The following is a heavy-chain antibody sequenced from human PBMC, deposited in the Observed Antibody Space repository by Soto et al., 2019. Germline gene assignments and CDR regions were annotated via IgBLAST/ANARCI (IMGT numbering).Heavy chain of an antibody. CDR2: IRSKANSYAT. V-gene: IGHV3-73*01. CDR3: TRPGSTYYDILTGSDFGY. Sequence: QPGGSLRLSCAASGFTFSGSAMHWVRQASGKGLEWVGRIRSKANSYATAYAASVKGRFTISRDDSKNTAYLQMNSLKTEDTAVYYCTRPGSTYYDILTGSDFGYWGQGTLVTVSS. J-gene: IGHJ4*02. D-gene: IGHD3-9*01. CDR1: GFTFSGSA.